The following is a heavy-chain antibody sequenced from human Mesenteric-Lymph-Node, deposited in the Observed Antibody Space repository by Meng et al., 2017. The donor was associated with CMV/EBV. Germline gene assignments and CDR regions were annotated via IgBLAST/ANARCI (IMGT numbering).Heavy chain of an antibody. Sequence: SETLSLTCTVSGAAVSRFYWSWIRQPPGKGLEYIAFFYDSANTNYSPSLKSRATMSVDASKSQVSLKLYSVSAADTAVYFCARGAPTITTDCWGQGTLVTVSS. CDR3: ARGAPTITTDC. J-gene: IGHJ4*02. CDR1: GAAVSRFY. CDR2: FYDSANT. D-gene: IGHD3-22*01. V-gene: IGHV4-59*02.